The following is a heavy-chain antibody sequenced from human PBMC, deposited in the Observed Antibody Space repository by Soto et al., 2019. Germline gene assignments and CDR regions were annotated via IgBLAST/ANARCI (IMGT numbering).Heavy chain of an antibody. CDR3: AKQISPYCSRVTCYDLYFSSAMDV. D-gene: IGHD2-2*01. CDR1: GFPFSDYG. Sequence: QVQLVESGGGVVQPGRSLRLSCAASGFPFSDYGIHWVRQAPGKGLEWVAVISSDGSNEYYADSVKGRFTISRDNSKNTVSLQMNSLTTEDSASYYFAKQISPYCSRVTCYDLYFSSAMDVWGQGTTVTVSS. J-gene: IGHJ6*02. CDR2: ISSDGSNE. V-gene: IGHV3-30*18.